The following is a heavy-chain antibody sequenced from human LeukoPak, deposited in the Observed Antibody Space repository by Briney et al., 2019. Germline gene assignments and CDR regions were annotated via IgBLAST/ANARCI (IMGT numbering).Heavy chain of an antibody. CDR1: GFTVSSNY. CDR3: ASTYDSSGYHLDY. CDR2: IYSGGST. D-gene: IGHD3-22*01. J-gene: IGHJ4*02. Sequence: PGGSLRLSCAASGFTVSSNYMSWVRQAPGKGLEWVSVIYSGGSTYYADSVKGRFTISRDNSKNTLYLQMNSLRAEDTAVYYCASTYDSSGYHLDYWGQGTLVTVSS. V-gene: IGHV3-66*01.